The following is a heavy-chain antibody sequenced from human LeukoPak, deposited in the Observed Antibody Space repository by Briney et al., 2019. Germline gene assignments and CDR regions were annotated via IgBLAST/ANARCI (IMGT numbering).Heavy chain of an antibody. CDR1: GFTFSSYA. CDR2: ISGSGGST. J-gene: IGHJ4*02. V-gene: IGHV3-23*01. CDR3: AKVGYSSSSGWRRTATFDY. Sequence: GGSLRLSCAASGFTFSSYAMSWVRQAPGKGLEWVSAISGSGGSTYYADSVKGRFTISRDNSKNTLYLQMNSLRAEATAVYYCAKVGYSSSSGWRRTATFDYWGQGTLVTVSS. D-gene: IGHD6-13*01.